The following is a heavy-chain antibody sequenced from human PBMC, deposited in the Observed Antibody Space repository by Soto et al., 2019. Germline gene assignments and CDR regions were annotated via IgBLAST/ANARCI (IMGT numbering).Heavy chain of an antibody. Sequence: SVKVSSRASRGTFSSYAIRWLRQAHGQGLEWMGGIIPIFGTANYAQKFQGRVTITADKSTSTAYMELSSLRSEDTAVYYCAREIWASGPYYYGMDVCGQGTTVTVSS. CDR3: AREIWASGPYYYGMDV. D-gene: IGHD3-16*01. CDR1: RGTFSSYA. J-gene: IGHJ6*02. V-gene: IGHV1-69*06. CDR2: IIPIFGTA.